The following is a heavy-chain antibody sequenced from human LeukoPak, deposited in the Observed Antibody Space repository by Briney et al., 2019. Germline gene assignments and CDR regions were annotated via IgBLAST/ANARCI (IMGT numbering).Heavy chain of an antibody. CDR1: GFSFRSHW. CDR2: INSYGSSA. CDR3: TTHTTTMGNFDY. Sequence: GGSLRLSXAASGFSFRSHWMHWVRLAPGKGLVWVSRINSYGSSALYVDSVKGRFTISRDNAKNTLYLQMNSLRAEDTAVYYCTTHTTTMGNFDYWGQGTLVTVSS. D-gene: IGHD4-23*01. V-gene: IGHV3-74*01. J-gene: IGHJ4*02.